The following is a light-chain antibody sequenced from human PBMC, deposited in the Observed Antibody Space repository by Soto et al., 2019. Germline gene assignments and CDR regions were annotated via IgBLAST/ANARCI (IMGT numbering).Light chain of an antibody. CDR2: KIS. V-gene: IGKV2-24*01. J-gene: IGKJ1*01. Sequence: DIVMTQTPLSSPVTLGQPASISCRSSQSLVHSDGNTYLSWLRQRPGQPPRRLIYKISNRFSGVPDRFGGSGAGTDFALKISRVEAEDVGVYYCMQASQFPPTFGQGTKVEIK. CDR1: QSLVHSDGNTY. CDR3: MQASQFPPT.